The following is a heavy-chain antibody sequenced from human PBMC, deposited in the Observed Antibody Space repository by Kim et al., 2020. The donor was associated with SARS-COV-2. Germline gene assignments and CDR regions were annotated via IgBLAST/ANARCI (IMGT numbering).Heavy chain of an antibody. D-gene: IGHD3-10*01. CDR3: ATYSSFGSGPLYGMDV. J-gene: IGHJ6*02. CDR1: GFTFSSYA. CDR2: ISGSGGRT. Sequence: GGSLRLSCAASGFTFSSYAMSWVRQAPGKGLEWVSAISGSGGRTYYADSVTGRFTISRDNSKNTLYLQMNSLRDEDTAVYYCATYSSFGSGPLYGMDVWGRGTTVTVPS. V-gene: IGHV3-23*01.